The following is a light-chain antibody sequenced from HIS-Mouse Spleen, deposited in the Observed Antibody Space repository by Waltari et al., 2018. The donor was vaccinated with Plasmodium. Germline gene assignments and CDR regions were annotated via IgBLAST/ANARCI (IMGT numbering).Light chain of an antibody. V-gene: IGLV1-47*01. J-gene: IGLJ3*02. CDR3: AAWDDSLSGRV. CDR1: SSNIGSNY. CDR2: RNN. Sequence: QSVLTQPPSASGTPGQRVTISCSGSSSNIGSNYVYWYQQLPGMAPKLLIYRNNQRPSGVPDLFSGSKSGTSASLAISGLRSEDEADYYCAAWDDSLSGRVFGGGTKLTVL.